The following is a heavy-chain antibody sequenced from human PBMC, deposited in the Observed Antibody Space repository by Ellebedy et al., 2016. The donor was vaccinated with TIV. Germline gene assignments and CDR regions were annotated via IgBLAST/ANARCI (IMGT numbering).Heavy chain of an antibody. D-gene: IGHD2-15*01. V-gene: IGHV3-7*02. CDR3: ARRGYCSGGSCASVPFDY. J-gene: IGHJ4*02. CDR2: INQDGSEK. Sequence: GESLKISCAASGFTFTTFWMSWVRQAPGKGLEWVGNINQDGSEKCYGDSVKGRFTISRDNAKNSVYLQMNSLRAEDMAVYYCARRGYCSGGSCASVPFDYWGQGTLVTVSS. CDR1: GFTFTTFW.